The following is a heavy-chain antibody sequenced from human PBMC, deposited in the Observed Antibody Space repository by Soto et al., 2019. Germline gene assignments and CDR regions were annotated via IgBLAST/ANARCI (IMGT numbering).Heavy chain of an antibody. J-gene: IGHJ4*02. V-gene: IGHV3-23*01. CDR3: AKENGYSSSWFEFDY. CDR2: ISGSGGST. Sequence: EVQLLESGGGLVQPGGSLRLSCAASGFTFSSYAMSWVRQAPGKGLEWVSAISGSGGSTYYADSGKGRFTISRDNSKNPLYLQMNSLRAEDTAVYYCAKENGYSSSWFEFDYWGQGTLVTVSS. D-gene: IGHD6-13*01. CDR1: GFTFSSYA.